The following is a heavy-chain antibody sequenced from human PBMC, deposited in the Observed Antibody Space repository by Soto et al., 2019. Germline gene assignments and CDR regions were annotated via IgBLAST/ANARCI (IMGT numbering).Heavy chain of an antibody. CDR3: ARGYYYDSSGYYSGTQLNY. D-gene: IGHD3-22*01. Sequence: QVQLVQSGAEVKKPGSSVKVSCKASGGTFSSYAISWVRKAPGQGLEWMGGIIPIFGTANYAQKFQGRVTITADESTSTAYMELSSLRSEDTAVYYCARGYYYDSSGYYSGTQLNYWCQGTLVTVSS. CDR2: IIPIFGTA. J-gene: IGHJ4*02. CDR1: GGTFSSYA. V-gene: IGHV1-69*01.